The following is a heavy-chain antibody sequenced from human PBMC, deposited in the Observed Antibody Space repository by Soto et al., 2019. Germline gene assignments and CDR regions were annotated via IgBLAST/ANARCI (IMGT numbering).Heavy chain of an antibody. Sequence: GGYLRLSCAASGFTFSSYAMHWVRQAPGKGLEWVAVISYDGSNKYYADSVKGRFTISRDNSKNTLYLQMNSLRAEDTAVYYCAREAPTDLEWLLYSDYSGPGTLLTVST. CDR2: ISYDGSNK. J-gene: IGHJ4*02. D-gene: IGHD3-3*01. CDR3: AREAPTDLEWLLYSDY. V-gene: IGHV3-30-3*01. CDR1: GFTFSSYA.